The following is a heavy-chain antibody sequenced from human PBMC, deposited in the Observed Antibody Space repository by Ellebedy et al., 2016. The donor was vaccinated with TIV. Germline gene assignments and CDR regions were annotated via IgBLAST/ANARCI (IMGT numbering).Heavy chain of an antibody. CDR1: GFTFSVYW. J-gene: IGHJ4*02. V-gene: IGHV3-7*03. CDR2: IKQDGSLR. D-gene: IGHD1-26*01. CDR3: ARWSLPFDY. Sequence: GGSLRLXXAASGFTFSVYWMNWVRQAPGKGLEWVANIKQDGSLRYYVDSVRGRFTISRDNAQNSLYLQMNSLRAEDTAVYYCARWSLPFDYWGQGALVTVSS.